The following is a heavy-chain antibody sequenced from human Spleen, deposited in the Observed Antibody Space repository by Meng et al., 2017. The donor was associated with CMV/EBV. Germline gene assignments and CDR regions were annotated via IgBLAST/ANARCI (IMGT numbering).Heavy chain of an antibody. CDR2: ISGSGASS. CDR3: AKSTGGSGSSGSYFYGMDV. J-gene: IGHJ6*02. V-gene: IGHV3-23*01. Sequence: GESLKISCAASGFTFDSYAMHWVRQAPGKGLEWLSAISGSGASSYYTDSVKGRFTISRDNARSTLYLQVNSLRSEDTAVYYCAKSTGGSGSSGSYFYGMDVWGPGTTVTVSS. CDR1: GFTFDSYA. D-gene: IGHD3-10*01.